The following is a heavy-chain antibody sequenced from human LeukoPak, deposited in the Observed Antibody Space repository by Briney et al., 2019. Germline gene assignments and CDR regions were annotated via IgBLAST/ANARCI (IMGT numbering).Heavy chain of an antibody. J-gene: IGHJ5*02. Sequence: ASVKVSCKASGYTFTSYYMHWVRQAPGQGLEWMGWINPNSGGTNYAQKFQGRVTMTRDTSISTAYMELSRLRSDDTAVYYCARYGSGSYRVTNNWFDPWGQGTLVTVSS. CDR3: ARYGSGSYRVTNNWFDP. CDR1: GYTFTSYY. V-gene: IGHV1-2*02. D-gene: IGHD3-10*01. CDR2: INPNSGGT.